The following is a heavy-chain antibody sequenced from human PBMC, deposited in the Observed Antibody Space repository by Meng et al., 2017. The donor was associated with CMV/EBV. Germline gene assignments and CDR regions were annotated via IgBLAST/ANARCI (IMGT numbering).Heavy chain of an antibody. CDR1: GFTFSSYE. V-gene: IGHV3-48*03. CDR3: VKSFYKPLLPGY. Sequence: GGSLRLSCAASGFTFSSYEMNWVRQAPGKGLEWVSYISSSGSTIYYADSVKGRFTISRDNAKNTADLQMNTVSAEDTAVYYCVKSFYKPLLPGYWGQGIMVTVSS. J-gene: IGHJ4*02. D-gene: IGHD2-15*01. CDR2: ISSSGSTI.